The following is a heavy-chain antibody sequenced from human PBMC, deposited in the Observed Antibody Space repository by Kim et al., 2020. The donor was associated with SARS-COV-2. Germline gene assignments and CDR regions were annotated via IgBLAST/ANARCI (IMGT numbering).Heavy chain of an antibody. J-gene: IGHJ5*02. Sequence: SETLSLTCSVSGGSISDYYWSWIRQPPGGGLEWLGYIFHTGTTTYNPALKSRVAISVDTPKNQFSLNLSSVTAADTAVYYCARTPVTSGGEVRDWFDPWGQGRLVTVSS. D-gene: IGHD4-17*01. CDR3: ARTPVTSGGEVRDWFDP. V-gene: IGHV4-59*01. CDR2: IFHTGTT. CDR1: GGSISDYY.